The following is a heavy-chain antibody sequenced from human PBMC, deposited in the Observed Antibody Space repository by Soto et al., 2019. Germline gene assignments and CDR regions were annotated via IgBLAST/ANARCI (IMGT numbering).Heavy chain of an antibody. V-gene: IGHV3-30*18. D-gene: IGHD3-22*01. J-gene: IGHJ4*02. Sequence: QVQLVESGGGVVQPGMSLRLSCAASGFTFSSFGMHWVRQAPGKGLEWVTIISYDGRKSYYADSMKGRFTISRDNSKNTLYLQMFSRRVEDTAVYHCAKILYDSYTSPLDYWGQGTLVTVSS. CDR2: ISYDGRKS. CDR1: GFTFSSFG. CDR3: AKILYDSYTSPLDY.